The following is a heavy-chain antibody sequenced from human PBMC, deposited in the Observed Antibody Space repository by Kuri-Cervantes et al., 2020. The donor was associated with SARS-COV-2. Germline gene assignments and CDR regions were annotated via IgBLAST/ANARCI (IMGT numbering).Heavy chain of an antibody. D-gene: IGHD3-3*01. J-gene: IGHJ6*02. CDR2: ISGSGVST. CDR3: ARDEYYDFWSGYLNYYGMDV. V-gene: IGHV3-23*01. Sequence: GESLKISCAASGLTFSSYAMSWVRQAPGKGLEWVSAISGSGVSTYYADSVKGRFTTSRDNAKNSLYLQMNSLRAEDTAVYYCARDEYYDFWSGYLNYYGMDVWGQGTTVTVSS. CDR1: GLTFSSYA.